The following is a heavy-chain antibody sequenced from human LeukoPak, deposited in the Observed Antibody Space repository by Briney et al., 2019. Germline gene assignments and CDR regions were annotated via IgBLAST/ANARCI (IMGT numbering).Heavy chain of an antibody. CDR2: ISGYNGKT. V-gene: IGHV1-18*01. J-gene: IGHJ4*02. D-gene: IGHD3-9*01. Sequence: ASVKVSCKASGGTFSSYAINWVRQAPGQGLEWVGWISGYNGKTKYAQKLQGRVTMTTDTSTSTAYMELRRLRSDDTAVYFCARDPYDLLTGYYSGSGGDYWGQGTLVTVSS. CDR3: ARDPYDLLTGYYSGSGGDY. CDR1: GGTFSSYA.